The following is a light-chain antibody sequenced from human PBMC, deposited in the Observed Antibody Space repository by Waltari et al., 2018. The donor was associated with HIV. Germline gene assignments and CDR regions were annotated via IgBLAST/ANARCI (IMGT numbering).Light chain of an antibody. CDR2: GAS. CDR3: QQYNNWPPIT. V-gene: IGKV3-15*01. J-gene: IGKJ5*01. CDR1: QSVSSN. Sequence: EIVMTQSPATLSVSPGERATLSCRATQSVSSNLAWYQQKPGQAPRLLISGASTRATGIPDRFSGSGSGTEFTLTITSVQSEDLAVYYWQQYNNWPPITFGQGTRLEIK.